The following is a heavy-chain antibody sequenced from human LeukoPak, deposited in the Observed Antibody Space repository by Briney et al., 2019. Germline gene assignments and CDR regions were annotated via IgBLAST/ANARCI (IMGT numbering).Heavy chain of an antibody. CDR2: ISTTTYT. V-gene: IGHV3-21*01. Sequence: GGSLRLSCAASGFTFSSYSMHWVRQAPGKGLEWVSSISTTTYTYYADSVKGRFTISRDNAKNSLYLQMNSLRAEDTGVYYCARGNYFDFWGQGTLVTVSS. D-gene: IGHD3-10*01. J-gene: IGHJ4*02. CDR3: ARGNYFDF. CDR1: GFTFSSYS.